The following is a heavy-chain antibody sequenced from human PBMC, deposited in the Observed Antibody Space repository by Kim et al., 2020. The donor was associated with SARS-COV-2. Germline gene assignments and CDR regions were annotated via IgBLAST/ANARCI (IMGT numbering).Heavy chain of an antibody. J-gene: IGHJ4*02. CDR3: VKEAAFTTIVVDYYFDY. CDR2: VSYDGSNT. Sequence: GGSLRLSCVASGFSFSNYGMHWVRQAPGKGLEWVGIVSYDGSNTYYAGSVEGRFTISRDNSKNTLYLQMNSLRTEDTALYYCVKEAAFTTIVVDYYFDYWGQGTLVTVSS. V-gene: IGHV3-30*18. CDR1: GFSFSNYG. D-gene: IGHD3-22*01.